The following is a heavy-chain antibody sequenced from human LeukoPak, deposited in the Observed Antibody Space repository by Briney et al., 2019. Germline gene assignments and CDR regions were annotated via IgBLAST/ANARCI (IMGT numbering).Heavy chain of an antibody. V-gene: IGHV3-49*04. J-gene: IGHJ6*03. CDR2: IRSKAYGGTT. CDR3: TRDPVDIVVVPAAKSIYYYYYMDV. Sequence: PGGSLRLSCAASGFTFSNAWMSWVRQAPGKGLEWVGFIRSKAYGGTTEYAASVKGRFTISRDDSKSIAYLQMNSLKTEDTAVYYCTRDPVDIVVVPAAKSIYYYYYMDVWGKGTTVTVSS. CDR1: GFTFSNAW. D-gene: IGHD2-2*01.